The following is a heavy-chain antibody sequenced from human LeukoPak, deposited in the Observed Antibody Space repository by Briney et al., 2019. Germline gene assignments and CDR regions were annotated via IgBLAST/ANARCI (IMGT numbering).Heavy chain of an antibody. J-gene: IGHJ4*02. CDR1: GFTFSRYS. Sequence: PGGSLRLSCEASGFTFSRYSMNWVRQAPGKGLEWVSSISSSSSYIYYADSVKGRFTISRDNAKNSLYLQMNSLRAEDMAVYYCARRFASSEFFSDYWGQGALVTVTS. V-gene: IGHV3-21*01. CDR2: ISSSSSYI. CDR3: ARRFASSEFFSDY. D-gene: IGHD3-22*01.